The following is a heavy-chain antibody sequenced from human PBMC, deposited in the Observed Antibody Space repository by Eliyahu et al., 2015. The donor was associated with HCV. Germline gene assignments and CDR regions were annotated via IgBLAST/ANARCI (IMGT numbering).Heavy chain of an antibody. CDR1: GFTFRNYW. J-gene: IGHJ4*02. Sequence: EVQLVESGGGLVQPGGSLRLSXAASGFTFRNYWMYWVRQAPGMGVVGVSRINWDGGITGYADSVKGRFTVSRDNAKNTLDLQMNNLRVDDTAVYFCARGSDSWGQGTVVTVSS. CDR2: INWDGGIT. CDR3: ARGSDS. V-gene: IGHV3-74*01.